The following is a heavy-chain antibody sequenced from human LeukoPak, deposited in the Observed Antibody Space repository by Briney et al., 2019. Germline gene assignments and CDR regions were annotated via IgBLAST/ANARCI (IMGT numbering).Heavy chain of an antibody. V-gene: IGHV3-23*01. CDR3: ARGLSFGVAYGDY. CDR1: GFTFSSYA. J-gene: IGHJ4*02. D-gene: IGHD3-3*01. CDR2: IRGSGSNT. Sequence: GGSLRLSCAASGFTFSSYAMNWVRQAPGKGLEWVSGIRGSGSNTYNADSVKGRFTISRDNSKNTLYLQMNSLRAEDTAVYYCARGLSFGVAYGDYWGQGPWSPSPQ.